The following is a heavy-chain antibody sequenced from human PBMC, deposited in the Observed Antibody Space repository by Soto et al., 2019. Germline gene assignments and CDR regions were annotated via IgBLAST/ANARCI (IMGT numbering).Heavy chain of an antibody. D-gene: IGHD5-18*01. CDR3: ASNRYGLNYCDGMAV. V-gene: IGHV1-69*13. J-gene: IGHJ6*02. Sequence: ASVKVSCKASGGTFSSYAISWVRQAPAQGLEWMGGIIPIFGTANYAQKFQGRVTITADESTSTAYMELSSLRSEDTAVYYCASNRYGLNYCDGMAVWGRGSTVTVS. CDR1: GGTFSSYA. CDR2: IIPIFGTA.